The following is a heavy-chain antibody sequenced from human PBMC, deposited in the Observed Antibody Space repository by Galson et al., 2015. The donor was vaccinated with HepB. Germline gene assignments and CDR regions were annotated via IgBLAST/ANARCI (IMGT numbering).Heavy chain of an antibody. J-gene: IGHJ4*02. D-gene: IGHD6-19*01. CDR3: ARHSSSGWRTSPYYFDY. Sequence: LSLTCTVSGGSISSSSYYWGWIRQPPGKGLEWIGSIYYSGSTYYNPSLKSRVTISVDTSKNQFSLKLSSVTAADTAVYYCARHSSSGWRTSPYYFDYWGQGTLVTVSS. V-gene: IGHV4-39*01. CDR1: GGSISSSSYY. CDR2: IYYSGST.